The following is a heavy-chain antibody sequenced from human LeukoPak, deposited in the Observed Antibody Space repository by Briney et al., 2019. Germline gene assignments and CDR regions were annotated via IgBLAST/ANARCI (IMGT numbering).Heavy chain of an antibody. CDR1: GGSFSGYY. J-gene: IGHJ4*02. CDR3: AKNIGGLDY. V-gene: IGHV3-23*01. D-gene: IGHD3-10*01. Sequence: PSETLSLTCAVFGGSFSGYYWSWIRQPPGKGLEWVSGISGSDGSTYYADSVKGRFTISRDNSKNTLYLQMNSLRAEDTAVYYCAKNIGGLDYWGQGTLVTVSS. CDR2: ISGSDGST.